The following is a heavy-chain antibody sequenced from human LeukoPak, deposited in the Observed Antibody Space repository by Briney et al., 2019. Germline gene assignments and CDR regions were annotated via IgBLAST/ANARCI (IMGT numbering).Heavy chain of an antibody. J-gene: IGHJ4*02. CDR2: ISYDGSNK. CDR1: GFTFSSYA. D-gene: IGHD5-12*01. V-gene: IGHV3-30*04. Sequence: GGSLRLSCAASGFTFSSYAVHWVRQAPGKGLEWVAVISYDGSNKYYADSVKGRFTISRDNSKNTLYLQMNSLRAEDTAVYYCVSSKWLRLPSEVWGQGTLVTVS. CDR3: VSSKWLRLPSEV.